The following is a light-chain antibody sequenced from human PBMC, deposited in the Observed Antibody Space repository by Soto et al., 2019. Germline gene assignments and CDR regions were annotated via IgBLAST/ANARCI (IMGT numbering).Light chain of an antibody. CDR3: QQRFNGPRFP. CDR1: QSVSSY. J-gene: IGKJ2*01. V-gene: IGKV3-11*01. Sequence: EIVLTQSPATLSLSPGERATLSCRASQSVSSYLAWYQQQPGQAHRLIIYDASNRATGIPARFSGGGSGTDFTLTISSLEREDFAVYYCQQRFNGPRFPFGQGTKLEIK. CDR2: DAS.